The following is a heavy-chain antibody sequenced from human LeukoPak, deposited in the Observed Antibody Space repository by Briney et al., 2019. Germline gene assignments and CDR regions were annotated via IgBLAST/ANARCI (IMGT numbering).Heavy chain of an antibody. CDR3: ARDTSPGDSSGYYYVRWFDP. Sequence: GGSLRLSCAVSGLTFSSSWMDWVRQAPGKGLEWVASINPDGNKKYSADSVKGRFTISRDNAKNSLYLQMNSLRAEDTAVYYCARDTSPGDSSGYYYVRWFDPWGQGTLVTVSS. V-gene: IGHV3-7*01. J-gene: IGHJ5*02. CDR1: GLTFSSSW. CDR2: INPDGNKK. D-gene: IGHD3-22*01.